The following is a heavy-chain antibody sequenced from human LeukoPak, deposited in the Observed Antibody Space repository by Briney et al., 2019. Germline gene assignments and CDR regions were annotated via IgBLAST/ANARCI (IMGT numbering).Heavy chain of an antibody. V-gene: IGHV3-21*01. Sequence: GSLRLSCEASGFTFSNYNMKWVRQAPGKGPEWVSSVSSSRTNRYYANSVKGRFTISRDNAKNSLYLQMNSLRVEDTAVYYCARDHLGSWYDNGFDPWGQGILVTVSS. J-gene: IGHJ5*02. CDR3: ARDHLGSWYDNGFDP. CDR2: VSSSRTNR. CDR1: GFTFSNYN. D-gene: IGHD6-13*01.